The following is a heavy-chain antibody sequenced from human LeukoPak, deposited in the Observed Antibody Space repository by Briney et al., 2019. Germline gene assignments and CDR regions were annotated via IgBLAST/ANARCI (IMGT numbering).Heavy chain of an antibody. Sequence: GGSLRLSCAASGFTVSSNYMSWVRQAPGKGLEWVSVIYGGGSTYYADSVKGRFTISRDNSKNTLYLQMNSLRAEDTAVYYCARDRDYGDSATDYWGQGTLVTVSS. CDR3: ARDRDYGDSATDY. CDR1: GFTVSSNY. J-gene: IGHJ4*02. CDR2: IYGGGST. D-gene: IGHD4-17*01. V-gene: IGHV3-53*01.